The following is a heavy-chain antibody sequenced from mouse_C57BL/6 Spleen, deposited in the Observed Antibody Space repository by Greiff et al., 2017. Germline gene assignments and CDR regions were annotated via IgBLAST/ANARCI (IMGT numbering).Heavy chain of an antibody. V-gene: IGHV2-5*01. CDR1: GFSLTSYG. CDR3: AKMLHGSSYTCAMDY. D-gene: IGHD1-1*01. J-gene: IGHJ4*01. Sequence: QVQPQQSGPGLVQPSQSLSITCTVSGFSLTSYGVHWVRQSPGKGLEWLGVIWRGGSTDYNAAFMTRLSITKDNSKSQVFFKMNSLPADDTAIYYCAKMLHGSSYTCAMDYWGQGTSVTVSS. CDR2: IWRGGST.